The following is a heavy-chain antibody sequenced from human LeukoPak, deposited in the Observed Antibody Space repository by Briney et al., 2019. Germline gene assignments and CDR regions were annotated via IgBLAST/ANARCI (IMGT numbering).Heavy chain of an antibody. Sequence: PGGSLRLSFSASAFTFSNAWMSWVRQAPGEGLEWVGRIKSKTHGGTTDYAAPVKGRFTISRDDSKNTLYLQMNSLKTEDTALYYCTRRGDYVDYWGQGTLVTVSS. CDR1: AFTFSNAW. V-gene: IGHV3-15*01. CDR3: TRRGDYVDY. D-gene: IGHD3-10*01. J-gene: IGHJ4*02. CDR2: IKSKTHGGTT.